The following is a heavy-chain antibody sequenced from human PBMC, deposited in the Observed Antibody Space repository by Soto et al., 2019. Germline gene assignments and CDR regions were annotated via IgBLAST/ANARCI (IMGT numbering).Heavy chain of an antibody. CDR1: GFTFSAYS. J-gene: IGHJ4*02. Sequence: VHLLESGGGLVQPGGSLRLSCAASGFTFSAYSLSWVRQAPGKGLQWVSGISGLGGSRYYADSVKGRFTISRDNSKHALYLQTESLRVEDRAGYYCANSYGNTREQYSFDYWCQGTLLTVSS. V-gene: IGHV3-23*01. CDR2: ISGLGGSR. D-gene: IGHD3-16*01. CDR3: ANSYGNTREQYSFDY.